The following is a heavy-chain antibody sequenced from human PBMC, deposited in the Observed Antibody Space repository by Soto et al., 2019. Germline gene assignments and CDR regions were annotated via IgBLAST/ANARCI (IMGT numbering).Heavy chain of an antibody. D-gene: IGHD3-16*02. J-gene: IGHJ4*02. Sequence: PGGSLRLSCAASGFAFSSYAMSWVRQAPGKGLEWVSSISGSTSGTYYADAVKGRYTISRDNSNNTLYLQMNSLRAEDTAVYYGSKDRGFIDPFYYWGQGALVTVSS. CDR2: ISGSTSGT. V-gene: IGHV3-23*01. CDR3: SKDRGFIDPFYY. CDR1: GFAFSSYA.